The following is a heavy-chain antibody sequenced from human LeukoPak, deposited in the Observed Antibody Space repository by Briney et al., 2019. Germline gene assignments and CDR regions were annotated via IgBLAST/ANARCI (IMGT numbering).Heavy chain of an antibody. D-gene: IGHD6-19*01. CDR1: GGTFSSYA. J-gene: IGHJ3*02. CDR3: AREDSSGWYLGGAFDI. V-gene: IGHV1-69*13. Sequence: ASVKVSCKASGGTFSSYAISWVRQAPGQGLEWMGGIIPIFGTANYAQKFQGRVTITADESTSTAYMELSSLRSEDTAVYYCAREDSSGWYLGGAFDIWGQGTMVTVSS. CDR2: IIPIFGTA.